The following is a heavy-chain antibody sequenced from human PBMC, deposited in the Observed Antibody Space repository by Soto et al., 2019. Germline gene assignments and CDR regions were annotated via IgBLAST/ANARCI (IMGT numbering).Heavy chain of an antibody. CDR1: GFAFSTYA. Sequence: RVSLRLSCAAAGFAFSTYAMTWVRQAPGEGLEWVSVISGSGGSSYYAASVKGRFTISRDNSKNTLFLQMNGLRAEDTAVYYCAKVTTGAAAGRYDYYEYGIDVWGQGTTVTVSS. J-gene: IGHJ6*02. V-gene: IGHV3-23*01. CDR3: AKVTTGAAAGRYDYYEYGIDV. D-gene: IGHD6-13*01. CDR2: ISGSGGSS.